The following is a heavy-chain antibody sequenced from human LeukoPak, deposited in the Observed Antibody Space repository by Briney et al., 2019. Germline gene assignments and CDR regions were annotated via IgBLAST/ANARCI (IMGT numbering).Heavy chain of an antibody. D-gene: IGHD5-18*01. V-gene: IGHV1-2*02. CDR3: AVGDVDTAMVTGY. CDR1: GYTFTGYY. CDR2: INPNSGGT. J-gene: IGHJ4*02. Sequence: ASVKVSCKASGYTFTGYYIHWVRQAPGQGLEWMGWINPNSGGTNYAQKFQGRVTMTRDTSISAAYMELSRLRSDDTAVYYCAVGDVDTAMVTGYWGQGTLVTVSS.